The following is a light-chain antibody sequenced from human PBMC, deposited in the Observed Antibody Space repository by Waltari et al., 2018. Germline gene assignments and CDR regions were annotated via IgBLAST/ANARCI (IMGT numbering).Light chain of an antibody. J-gene: IGKJ4*01. CDR1: QTIDNR. CDR2: YAS. V-gene: IGKV6-21*02. Sequence: ASQTIDNRIHWFQQKPDQSPKVLIRYASQSISGVPSRFSGTGSGTDFTLTINGLEAEDAATYYCQQSSDFPLTFGGGTKVEIK. CDR3: QQSSDFPLT.